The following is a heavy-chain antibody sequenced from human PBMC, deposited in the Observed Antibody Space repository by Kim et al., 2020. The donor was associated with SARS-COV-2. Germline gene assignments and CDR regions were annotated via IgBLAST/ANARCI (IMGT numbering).Heavy chain of an antibody. J-gene: IGHJ4*02. Sequence: YDPAHRKGRFTNSRDNSKNTLYLQMNSLRADDTAVYYCARGCSTGCYSFDYWGQGTLVTVSS. V-gene: IGHV3-23*01. D-gene: IGHD2-2*02. CDR3: ARGCSTGCYSFDY.